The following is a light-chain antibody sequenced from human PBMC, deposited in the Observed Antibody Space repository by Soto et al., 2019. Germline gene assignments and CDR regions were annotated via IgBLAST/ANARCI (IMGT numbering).Light chain of an antibody. CDR1: QSVSSTY. J-gene: IGKJ1*01. CDR3: QQFGGSPS. Sequence: EIVLTQSPGTLSLSPGEGATLSCRASQSVSSTYLTWYQQKPGQAPRLLIYGASSRATGIPDRFSGSGSGTDFTLPISRLEPEDFAVYYCQQFGGSPSFGQGTKVEIK. V-gene: IGKV3-20*01. CDR2: GAS.